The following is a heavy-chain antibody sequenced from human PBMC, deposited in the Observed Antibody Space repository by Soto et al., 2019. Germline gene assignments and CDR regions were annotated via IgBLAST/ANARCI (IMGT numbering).Heavy chain of an antibody. CDR2: ISAYNGNT. Sequence: QVQLVQSGAEVKKPGASVKVSCKASGYTFTSYGISWVRQAPGQGLERMGWISAYNGNTNYAQKLQGRVTMTTDTSTSTAYMELRSLRSDDTAVYYCARGVCSGGSCRKPYYFDYWGQGTLVTVSS. D-gene: IGHD2-15*01. V-gene: IGHV1-18*01. CDR3: ARGVCSGGSCRKPYYFDY. CDR1: GYTFTSYG. J-gene: IGHJ4*02.